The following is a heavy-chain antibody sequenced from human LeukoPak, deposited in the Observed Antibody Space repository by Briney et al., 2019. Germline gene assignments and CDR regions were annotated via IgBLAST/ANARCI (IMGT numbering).Heavy chain of an antibody. Sequence: ASVKVSCKASGYTFTGYYMHWVRQAPGQGLEWMGWINPNSGGTNYAQKVQGRVTMTRDTSISTAYMELSRLRSDDTAVYYCARGGRGPRIAVAGTVFYYWGQGTLVTVSS. CDR1: GYTFTGYY. CDR2: INPNSGGT. J-gene: IGHJ4*02. CDR3: ARGGRGPRIAVAGTVFYY. D-gene: IGHD6-19*01. V-gene: IGHV1-2*02.